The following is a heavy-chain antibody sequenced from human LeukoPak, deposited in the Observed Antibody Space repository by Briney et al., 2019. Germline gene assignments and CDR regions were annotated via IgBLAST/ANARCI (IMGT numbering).Heavy chain of an antibody. CDR1: GGSISTSIYY. D-gene: IGHD1-26*01. J-gene: IGHJ5*02. V-gene: IGHV4-39*01. CDR3: ARHSVFHYSGSYYNWFDP. Sequence: SETLSLTCTVSGGSISTSIYYWSWIRQPPGKGLEWIGEINHSGSTNYNPSLKSRVTISVDTSKNQFSLKLSSVTAADTAVYYCARHSVFHYSGSYYNWFDPWGQGTLVTVSS. CDR2: INHSGST.